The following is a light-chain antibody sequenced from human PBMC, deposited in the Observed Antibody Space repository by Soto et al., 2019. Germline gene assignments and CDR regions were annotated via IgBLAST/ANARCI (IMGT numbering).Light chain of an antibody. CDR2: GNS. V-gene: IGLV1-40*01. Sequence: QSVLTQPPSVSGAPGQRVTISCTGSSCNIGAGYDVHWYQQLPGTAPKLLIYGNSNRPSGVPDRFSGSKSGTSASLAITGLQDEDDADYYCQSYDSSLSGSVFGGGTKVTVL. J-gene: IGLJ2*01. CDR1: SCNIGAGYD. CDR3: QSYDSSLSGSV.